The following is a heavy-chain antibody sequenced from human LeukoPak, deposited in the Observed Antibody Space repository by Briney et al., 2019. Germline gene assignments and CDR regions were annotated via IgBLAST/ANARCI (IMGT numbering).Heavy chain of an antibody. CDR1: GSIFISYW. CDR3: ARAYYVDSSGYFPFDN. CDR2: IYPGDSDT. D-gene: IGHD3-22*01. J-gene: IGHJ4*02. V-gene: IGHV5-51*01. Sequence: GASLEISCQASGSIFISYWIGWVRQLPGKGLEWMGIIYPGDSDTRYSPSFQGQVTISVDKSFSTAYLQLSSLKASDTAMYYCARAYYVDSSGYFPFDNWGQGTLVTVSS.